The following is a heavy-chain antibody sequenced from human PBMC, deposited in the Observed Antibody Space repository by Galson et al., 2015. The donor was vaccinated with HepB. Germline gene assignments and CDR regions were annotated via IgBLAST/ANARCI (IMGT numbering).Heavy chain of an antibody. CDR1: GFTFSSYA. CDR2: ISYDGSNK. Sequence: SLRLSCAASGFTFSSYAMHWVHQAPGKGLEWVAVISYDGSNKYYADSVKGRFTISRDNSKNTLYLQMNSLRAEDTAIYYCAKVITVTVKGAFDFWRGLFEGYYYHYGVDVWGQGTTVTVSS. V-gene: IGHV3-30-3*01. CDR3: AKVITVTVKGAFDFWRGLFEGYYYHYGVDV. D-gene: IGHD4-17*01. J-gene: IGHJ6*02.